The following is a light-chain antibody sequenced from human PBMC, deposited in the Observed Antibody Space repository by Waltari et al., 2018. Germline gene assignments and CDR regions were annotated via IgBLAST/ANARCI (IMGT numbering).Light chain of an antibody. CDR1: QSVLSSSNNKNY. CDR2: WAS. V-gene: IGKV4-1*01. CDR3: HQYYEVPWT. Sequence: DIVMTQSPDSLALSLGERATINCKSGQSVLSSSNNKNYLSWYQQKPGQPPKLLIYWASTRESGVPDRFSGSGSGTDFTLTISSLQAEDVAVYYCHQYYEVPWTFGQGTKVEI. J-gene: IGKJ1*01.